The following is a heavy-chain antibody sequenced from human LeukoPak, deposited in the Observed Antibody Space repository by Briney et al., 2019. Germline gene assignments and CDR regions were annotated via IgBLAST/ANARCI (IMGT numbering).Heavy chain of an antibody. CDR3: AREYSSSSGKALDY. CDR2: ISGSGGST. D-gene: IGHD6-6*01. V-gene: IGHV3-23*01. J-gene: IGHJ4*02. Sequence: GGSLRLSCAASGFTFSSYAMSWVRQAPGKGLEWVSAISGSGGSTYYADSVKGRFTISRDSAKSSLYLQLNSLRDEDTAVYYCAREYSSSSGKALDYWGQGTLVTVSS. CDR1: GFTFSSYA.